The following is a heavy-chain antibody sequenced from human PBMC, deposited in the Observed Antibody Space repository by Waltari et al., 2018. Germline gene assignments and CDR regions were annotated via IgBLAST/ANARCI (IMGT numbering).Heavy chain of an antibody. CDR2: INPNSGGT. Sequence: QVQLVQSGAEVKKPGASVKVPCKASGYTFPGAYTPWGRQAPGQGLEWMGWINPNSGGTNYAQKFQGRVTMTRDTSISTAYMELSRLRSDDTAVYYCARSDTGYNWFDPWGQGTLVTVSS. D-gene: IGHD2-2*02. J-gene: IGHJ5*02. V-gene: IGHV1-2*02. CDR3: ARSDTGYNWFDP. CDR1: GYTFPGAY.